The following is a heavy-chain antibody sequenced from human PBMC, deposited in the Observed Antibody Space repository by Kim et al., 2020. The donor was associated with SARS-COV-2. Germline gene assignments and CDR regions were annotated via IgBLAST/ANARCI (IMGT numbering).Heavy chain of an antibody. V-gene: IGHV1-46*01. CDR1: GYIFTTYY. J-gene: IGHJ4*02. D-gene: IGHD6-13*01. CDR3: AREERALISAAPGPFDY. CDR2: TNPSAGST. Sequence: ASVKVSCKASGYIFTTYYIHWVRQAPGQGLEWMGITNPSAGSTIYAQKFQDRVTMTRDTSTSTGYMELSNLRSEDTAVYYCAREERALISAAPGPFDYWGQGTLVTVSP.